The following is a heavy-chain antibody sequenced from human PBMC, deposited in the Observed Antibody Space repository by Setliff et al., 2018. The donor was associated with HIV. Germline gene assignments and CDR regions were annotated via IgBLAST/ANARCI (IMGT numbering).Heavy chain of an antibody. J-gene: IGHJ4*02. CDR2: IRYDGSNK. Sequence: GGSLRLSCAASGFTFSSYGMHWVRQAPGKGLEWVAFIRYDGSNKYYADSVEGRFTISRDNSKNTLYLQMNSLRAADTAVYYCAGIIATPGTTWGQGTLVTVSS. V-gene: IGHV3-30*02. CDR3: AGIIATPGTT. CDR1: GFTFSSYG. D-gene: IGHD6-13*01.